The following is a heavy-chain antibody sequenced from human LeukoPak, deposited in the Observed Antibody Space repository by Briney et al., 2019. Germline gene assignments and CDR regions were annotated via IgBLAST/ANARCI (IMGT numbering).Heavy chain of an antibody. Sequence: SETLSLTCAVYGGPFSGYYWSWIRQPPGKGLEWIGEINHSGSTNYNPSLKSRVTISVDTSKNQFSLKLSSVTAADTAVYYCARGYCSSTSCYTGGWFDPWGQGTLVTVSS. J-gene: IGHJ5*02. CDR3: ARGYCSSTSCYTGGWFDP. V-gene: IGHV4-34*01. D-gene: IGHD2-2*02. CDR1: GGPFSGYY. CDR2: INHSGST.